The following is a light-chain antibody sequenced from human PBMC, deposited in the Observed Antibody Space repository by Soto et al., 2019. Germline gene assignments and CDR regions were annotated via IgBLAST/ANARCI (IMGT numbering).Light chain of an antibody. V-gene: IGLV1-44*01. Sequence: QSVLTQPPSASGPPGQRVTISCSGSSSNIGSNNVNWYQQLPGTAPKLLIYSSNQRPSGVPDRFSASKSGTSASLAISGLQSEDEAAYYCAAWDDSLTGVVFGGGTKLTVL. J-gene: IGLJ2*01. CDR3: AAWDDSLTGVV. CDR2: SSN. CDR1: SSNIGSNN.